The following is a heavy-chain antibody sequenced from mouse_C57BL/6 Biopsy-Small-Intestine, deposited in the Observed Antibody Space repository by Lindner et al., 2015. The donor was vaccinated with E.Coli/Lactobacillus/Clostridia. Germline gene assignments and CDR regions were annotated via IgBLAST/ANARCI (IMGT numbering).Heavy chain of an antibody. V-gene: IGHV1-22*01. Sequence: VQLQESGPELVKPGASVKISCKATGYTFTDYNMHWVKQSHGKSLEWIGYINPNNGGTSYNQKFKGKATLTVNKSSSTAYMELRSLTSEDSAVYYCARGRAPYYFDYWGQGTTLTVSS. CDR1: GYTFTDYN. J-gene: IGHJ2*01. CDR3: ARGRAPYYFDY. CDR2: INPNNGGT.